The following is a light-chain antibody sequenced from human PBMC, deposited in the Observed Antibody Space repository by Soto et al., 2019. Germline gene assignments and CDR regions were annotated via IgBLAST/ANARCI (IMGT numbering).Light chain of an antibody. V-gene: IGLV1-40*01. CDR3: QSYDSSLSVSYV. CDR1: SSNIGAGYD. J-gene: IGLJ1*01. CDR2: GNK. Sequence: LTQPPSVSGAPGQRVTISCTGSSSNIGAGYDVHWYQQRPGTAPKLLIYGNKNRPSGVPDRFSGSKSGTSASLAITGLQAEDEADYYCQSYDSSLSVSYVFGTGTKVTVL.